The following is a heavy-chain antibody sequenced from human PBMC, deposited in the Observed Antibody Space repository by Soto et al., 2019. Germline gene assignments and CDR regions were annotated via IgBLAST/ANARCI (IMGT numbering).Heavy chain of an antibody. D-gene: IGHD3-22*01. CDR1: GGSISGYY. CDR2: IYYSGST. Sequence: SETLSLTCTVSGGSISGYYWSWIRQPPGKGLEWIGYIYYSGSTNYNPSLKSRVTISVDTSKNQFSLKLSSVTAADTAVYYCARLGYYSNWFDPWGQGTLVTVSS. J-gene: IGHJ5*02. V-gene: IGHV4-59*01. CDR3: ARLGYYSNWFDP.